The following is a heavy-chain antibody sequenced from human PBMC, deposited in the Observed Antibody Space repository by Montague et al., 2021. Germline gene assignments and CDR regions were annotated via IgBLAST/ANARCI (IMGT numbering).Heavy chain of an antibody. D-gene: IGHD3/OR15-3a*01. CDR3: ARLTFAIRDTPEVFDI. V-gene: IGHV4-39*01. J-gene: IGHJ3*02. CDR2: ISYNGSP. Sequence: SETLSLTCSVSGGSISRRPYYWAWIRQPPGKGLEWIATISYNGSPYSDSALKSRVTISVDTSKNQLSLRLTSVTATDTAVYYCARLTFAIRDTPEVFDIWGQGTTVTVSS. CDR1: GGSISRRPYY.